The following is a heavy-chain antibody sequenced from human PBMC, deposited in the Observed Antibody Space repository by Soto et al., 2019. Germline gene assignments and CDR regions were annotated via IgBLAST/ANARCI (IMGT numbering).Heavy chain of an antibody. D-gene: IGHD3-3*01. Sequence: QVQLVQSGAEVKKPGASVKVSCKASGYTFTSYGISWVRQAPGQGLEWMGWISAYNGNTNYAQKLQGRVTMTTDTSTSTAYMELRSLRSDDTAVYYCARLPNDFWSGYRLGGFDPWGQGTLVTVSS. CDR1: GYTFTSYG. V-gene: IGHV1-18*01. CDR2: ISAYNGNT. J-gene: IGHJ5*02. CDR3: ARLPNDFWSGYRLGGFDP.